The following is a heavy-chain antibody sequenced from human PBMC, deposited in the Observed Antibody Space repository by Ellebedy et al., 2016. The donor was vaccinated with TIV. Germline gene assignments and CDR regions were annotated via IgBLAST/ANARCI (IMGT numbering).Heavy chain of an antibody. CDR3: ARGSSVVSFGANF. Sequence: GESLKISCAASGFTFSSYWMTWVRQAPGKGLECVANIKQDGSEKYYVDSVTGRFTVPRDNAKNSLFLQMNSLRAEDTAVYYCARGSSVVSFGANFWGQGTLVTVSS. J-gene: IGHJ4*02. CDR2: IKQDGSEK. D-gene: IGHD1-26*01. V-gene: IGHV3-7*01. CDR1: GFTFSSYW.